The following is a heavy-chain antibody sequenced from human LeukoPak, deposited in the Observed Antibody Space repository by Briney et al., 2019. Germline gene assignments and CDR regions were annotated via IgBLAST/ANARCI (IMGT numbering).Heavy chain of an antibody. V-gene: IGHV3-73*01. J-gene: IGHJ6*03. CDR1: GFTFSGSA. CDR2: IRSKANSYAT. Sequence: GGSLRLPCAASGFTFSGSAMHWVRQASGKGLEWVGRIRSKANSYATAYAASVKGRFTISRDDSKNTAYLQMNSLKTEDTAVYYCTSLIVRQDVGYYYYYMDVWGKGTTVTVSS. CDR3: TSLIVRQDVGYYYYYMDV. D-gene: IGHD2/OR15-2a*01.